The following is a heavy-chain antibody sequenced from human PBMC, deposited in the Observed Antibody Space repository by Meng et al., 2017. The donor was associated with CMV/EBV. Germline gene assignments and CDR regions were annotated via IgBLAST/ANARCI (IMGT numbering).Heavy chain of an antibody. CDR2: IYYSGST. Sequence: SETLSLTCTVSGGSISSSSYYWDWIRQPPGKGLEWIGSIYYSGSTYYNPSLKSRVTISVDTSKNQFSLKLSSVTAADTAVYYCARFTISYNWFDPWGQGTLVTVSS. V-gene: IGHV4-39*01. D-gene: IGHD3-3*01. CDR3: ARFTISYNWFDP. J-gene: IGHJ5*02. CDR1: GGSISSSSYY.